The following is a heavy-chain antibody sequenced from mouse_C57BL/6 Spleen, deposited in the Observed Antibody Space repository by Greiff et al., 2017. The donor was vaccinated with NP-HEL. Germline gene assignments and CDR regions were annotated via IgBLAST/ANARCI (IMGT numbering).Heavy chain of an antibody. Sequence: EVMLVESGEGLVKPGGSLKLSCAASGFTFSSYAMSWVRQTPEKRLEWVAYISSGGDYIYYADTVQGRFTISRDNARNTLYLQMSSLKSEDTAMYYCTREGIYYDYDGFAYWGQGTLVTVSA. CDR3: TREGIYYDYDGFAY. CDR2: ISSGGDYI. V-gene: IGHV5-9-1*02. J-gene: IGHJ3*01. D-gene: IGHD2-4*01. CDR1: GFTFSSYA.